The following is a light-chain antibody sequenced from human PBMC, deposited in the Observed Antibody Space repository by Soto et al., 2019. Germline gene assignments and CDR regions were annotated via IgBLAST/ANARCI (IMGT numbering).Light chain of an antibody. J-gene: IGKJ1*01. CDR1: QSVSRSY. Sequence: DILLAQSPFSRCLSPCDVATLSCRASQSVSRSYLGWYQQKPGQAPRLLMYGASIRAAGVPDRFSGSGSGTEFTLTISRLEPEDFTVYYCHHYETFGQGTKVDNK. V-gene: IGKV3-20*01. CDR2: GAS. CDR3: HHYET.